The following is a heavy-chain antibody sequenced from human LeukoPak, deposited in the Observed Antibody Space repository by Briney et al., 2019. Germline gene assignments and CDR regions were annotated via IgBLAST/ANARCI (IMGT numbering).Heavy chain of an antibody. Sequence: GGSLRLSCAASGFTFSSYALSWVRQAPGKGLEWVSAISASSAGTYYADSVKGRFTISRDDSKNTLYLQMNSLRAEDTAVYYCANGGTYSYFDYWSQGTLVTVSS. CDR2: ISASSAGT. D-gene: IGHD1-26*01. V-gene: IGHV3-23*01. J-gene: IGHJ4*02. CDR1: GFTFSSYA. CDR3: ANGGTYSYFDY.